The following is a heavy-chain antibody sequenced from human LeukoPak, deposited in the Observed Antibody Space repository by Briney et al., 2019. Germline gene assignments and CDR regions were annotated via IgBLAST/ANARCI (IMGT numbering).Heavy chain of an antibody. Sequence: GGSLRLSCAASGFTFSSYSMNWVRQAPGKALECVSSISSSSHYIYYADSVKGRFTISRDNAKNSLYLQMNSLRAEDTAVYYCARDSRGYSGYDPGYYYYYGMDVWGQGTTVTVSS. CDR2: ISSSSHYI. CDR1: GFTFSSYS. V-gene: IGHV3-21*01. CDR3: ARDSRGYSGYDPGYYYYYGMDV. J-gene: IGHJ6*02. D-gene: IGHD5-12*01.